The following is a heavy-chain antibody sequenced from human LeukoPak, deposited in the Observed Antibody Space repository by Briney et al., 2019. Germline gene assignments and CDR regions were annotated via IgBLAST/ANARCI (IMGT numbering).Heavy chain of an antibody. CDR3: ARCGGDCYYSPAFDI. V-gene: IGHV4-59*01. D-gene: IGHD2-21*02. J-gene: IGHJ3*02. CDR2: IYYSGST. CDR1: GGSISSYY. Sequence: PSVTLSLTCTVSGGSISSYYWSWIRQPPGKGLEWIGYIYYSGSTNYNPSLKSRVTISVDTSKNQFSLKLSSVTAADTAVYYCARCGGDCYYSPAFDIWGQGTMVTVSS.